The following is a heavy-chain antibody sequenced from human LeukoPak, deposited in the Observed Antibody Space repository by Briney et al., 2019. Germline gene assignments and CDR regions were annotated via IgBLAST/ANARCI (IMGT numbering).Heavy chain of an antibody. CDR2: IYPGDSDT. D-gene: IGHD2-15*01. Sequence: GESLKISCKGSGYRFTCYWIGWVRQMPGKGLEWMGIIYPGDSDTRYSPSFQGQVTISADKSISTAYLQWSSLKASDTAMYYCARVGYCSGGSCQRFDYWGQGTLVTVSS. CDR1: GYRFTCYW. CDR3: ARVGYCSGGSCQRFDY. J-gene: IGHJ4*02. V-gene: IGHV5-51*01.